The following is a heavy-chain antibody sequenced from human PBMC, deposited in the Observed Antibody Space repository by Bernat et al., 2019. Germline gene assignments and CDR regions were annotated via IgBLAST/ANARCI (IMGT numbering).Heavy chain of an antibody. CDR1: GGSISSYY. CDR2: IYYSGST. Sequence: QVQLQESGPGLVKPSETLSLTCSVSGGSISSYYWSWIRQPPGKGLEWIGYIYYSGSTNYNPSLKSRVTISVDTSKNQFSLKLSSVTAADTAVYYCARLIGNSFDPWGQGTLVTVSS. J-gene: IGHJ5*02. CDR3: ARLIGNSFDP. D-gene: IGHD3-16*01. V-gene: IGHV4-59*01.